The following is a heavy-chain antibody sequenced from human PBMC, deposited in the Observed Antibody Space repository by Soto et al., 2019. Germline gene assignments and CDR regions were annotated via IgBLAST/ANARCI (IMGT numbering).Heavy chain of an antibody. Sequence: QVQLVESGGGVVQPGRSLRLSCVASGFTFSNYVMHWVRQAPGKGLEWVAAIWHDGSNQYYADSVKGRFIISRDNSKDTLNLQMNRLRAEETAVLYCARESGSYHFDYWGQGTLVTVSS. CDR2: IWHDGSNQ. CDR1: GFTFSNYV. V-gene: IGHV3-33*01. J-gene: IGHJ4*02. D-gene: IGHD3-10*01. CDR3: ARESGSYHFDY.